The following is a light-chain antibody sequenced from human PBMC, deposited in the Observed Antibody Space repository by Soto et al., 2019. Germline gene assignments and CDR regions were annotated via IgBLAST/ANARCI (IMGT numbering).Light chain of an antibody. Sequence: EIVLTQSPGTLSLSPGDRATLSCRTSQSVSSSYLAWYQQKPDQAPRLLIYGASRRATGIPDRFSGSGSGTDFTLTISRLEPEDFAVYFCQQYASSSYPFGQGTKLEIK. V-gene: IGKV3-20*01. J-gene: IGKJ2*01. CDR2: GAS. CDR1: QSVSSSY. CDR3: QQYASSSYP.